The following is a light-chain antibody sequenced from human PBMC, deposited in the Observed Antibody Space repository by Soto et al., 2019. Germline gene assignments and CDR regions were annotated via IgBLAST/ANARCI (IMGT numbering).Light chain of an antibody. CDR1: ESISRH. Sequence: DLQMTQSPSSLSASVGDRVTITCRASESISRHLNWYQQKPGKAPKLLIYAASRLQNGVPSRFSGGGSGTDFSLTISNLQPEDFATYYCQQSYSTLSITFGQGTRLEIK. J-gene: IGKJ5*01. V-gene: IGKV1-39*01. CDR3: QQSYSTLSIT. CDR2: AAS.